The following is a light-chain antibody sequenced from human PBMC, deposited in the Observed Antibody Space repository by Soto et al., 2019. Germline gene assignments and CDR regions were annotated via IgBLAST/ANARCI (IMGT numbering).Light chain of an antibody. J-gene: IGKJ1*01. V-gene: IGKV3-20*01. CDR3: HRYGSSRT. CDR2: AAS. CDR1: QSVSSAY. Sequence: EIVLTQSPGTLSLSPGERATLSCRASQSVSSAYLAWYQQKPGQAPRLLIYAASTRATGIPDRFSGSGSGTDFTLTISRLEPEDLAVYYCHRYGSSRTFGQGTKVDIK.